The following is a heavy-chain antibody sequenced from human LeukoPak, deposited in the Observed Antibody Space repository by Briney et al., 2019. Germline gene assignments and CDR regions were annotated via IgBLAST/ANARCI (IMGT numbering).Heavy chain of an antibody. Sequence: GGSLRLSCAASGFTFSDYYMSWVRQAPGKGLEWVSAISGSGGSTYYADSVKGRFTISRDNSKNTLYLQMNSLRAEDTAVYYCAKATYSSSWYQSLDYWGQGTLVTVSS. CDR2: ISGSGGST. V-gene: IGHV3-23*01. J-gene: IGHJ4*02. CDR1: GFTFSDYY. D-gene: IGHD6-13*01. CDR3: AKATYSSSWYQSLDY.